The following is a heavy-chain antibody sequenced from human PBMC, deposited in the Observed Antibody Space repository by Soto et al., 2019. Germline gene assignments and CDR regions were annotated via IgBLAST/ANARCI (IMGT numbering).Heavy chain of an antibody. Sequence: QVQLVESGGGVVQPGRSLRLSCAASGFTFSSYALHWVRQAPGKGLEWVVAISYDGSNKYYADSVKGRFTISRDNSKNTLCLQMNSLRAEDTAVYYCARGPSSLTRFDYWGQGTLVTVSS. CDR3: ARGPSSLTRFDY. CDR2: ISYDGSNK. D-gene: IGHD2-2*01. CDR1: GFTFSSYA. J-gene: IGHJ4*02. V-gene: IGHV3-30-3*01.